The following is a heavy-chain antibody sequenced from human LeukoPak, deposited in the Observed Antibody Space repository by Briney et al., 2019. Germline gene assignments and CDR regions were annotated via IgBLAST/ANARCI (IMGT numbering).Heavy chain of an antibody. CDR3: ARGLSGSCYDY. CDR1: GFTFSDYY. Sequence: GGSLRLSCAAFGFTFSDYYMSWIRQAPGKGLEWVSYISSSGSYTNYADSVKGRFTISRDNAKNSLYLQMNSLRAEDTAVYYCARGLSGSCYDYWGQRTLVTVSS. CDR2: ISSSGSYT. J-gene: IGHJ4*02. D-gene: IGHD2-15*01. V-gene: IGHV3-11*06.